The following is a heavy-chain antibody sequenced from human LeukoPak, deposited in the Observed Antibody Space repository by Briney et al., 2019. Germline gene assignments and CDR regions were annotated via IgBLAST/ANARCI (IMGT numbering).Heavy chain of an antibody. V-gene: IGHV3-15*01. CDR2: IKNKTNGGTT. CDR1: GFTFSSAW. J-gene: IGHJ4*02. D-gene: IGHD2-2*01. CDR3: ARGFCSSTSCYQGPFDY. Sequence: GGSLRLSCAASGFTFSSAWMTWVRQAPGKGLEWVGHIKNKTNGGTTDYAAPVKGRFIISRDDSKNTLYLQMNSLRTEDTAVYYCARGFCSSTSCYQGPFDYWGQGTLVTVSS.